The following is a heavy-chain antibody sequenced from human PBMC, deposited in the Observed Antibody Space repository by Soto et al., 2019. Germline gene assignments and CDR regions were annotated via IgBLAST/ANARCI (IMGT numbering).Heavy chain of an antibody. V-gene: IGHV4-34*01. CDR1: GGSFSGYY. CDR3: ARRGGLRFLEWLLSFDY. CDR2: INHSGST. D-gene: IGHD3-3*01. Sequence: QVQLQQWGAGLLKPSETLSLTCAVYGGSFSGYYWSWIRQPPGKGLEWLGEINHSGSTNYNPSLKSRVTISVDTSKNQFSLKLSSVTAADTAVYYCARRGGLRFLEWLLSFDYWGQGTLVTVSS. J-gene: IGHJ4*02.